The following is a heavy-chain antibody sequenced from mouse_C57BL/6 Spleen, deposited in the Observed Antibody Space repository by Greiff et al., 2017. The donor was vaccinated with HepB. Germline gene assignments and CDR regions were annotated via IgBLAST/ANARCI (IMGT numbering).Heavy chain of an antibody. Sequence: VQLQQSGPELVKPGASVKISCKASGYAFSSSWMNWVKQRPGKGLEWIGRIYPGDGDTNYNGQFKGKAALTADKSSSTAYMQLSSLTSEDSAVYFWATKYYGSSLYFDYWGQGTALTVSS. D-gene: IGHD1-1*01. CDR1: GYAFSSSW. J-gene: IGHJ2*01. V-gene: IGHV1-82*01. CDR3: ATKYYGSSLYFDY. CDR2: IYPGDGDT.